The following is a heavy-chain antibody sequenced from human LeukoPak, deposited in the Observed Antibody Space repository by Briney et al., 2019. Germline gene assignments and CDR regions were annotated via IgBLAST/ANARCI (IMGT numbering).Heavy chain of an antibody. CDR3: ARENYGGNSVDAFDI. CDR1: GFTFDDYG. Sequence: PGGSLRLSCAASGFTFDDYGMSWVRQAPGKGLEWVSGINWNGGSTGYADSVKGRFTISRDNSKNTLYLQMNSLRAEDTAVYYCARENYGGNSVDAFDIWGQGTMVTVSS. J-gene: IGHJ3*02. D-gene: IGHD4-23*01. CDR2: INWNGGST. V-gene: IGHV3-20*04.